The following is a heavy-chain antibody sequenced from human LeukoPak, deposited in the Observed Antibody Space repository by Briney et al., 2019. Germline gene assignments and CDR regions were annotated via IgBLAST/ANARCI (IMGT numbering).Heavy chain of an antibody. J-gene: IGHJ5*02. CDR2: ICYSGST. D-gene: IGHD2-2*02. CDR1: GGSISSGDYY. Sequence: SQTLSLTCTVSGGSISSGDYYWSWIRQPPGKGLEWIGYICYSGSTYYNPSLKSRVTISVDTSKNQFSLKLSSVTAADTAVYYCARTDIVVVPAAISWFDPWGQGTLVTVSS. CDR3: ARTDIVVVPAAISWFDP. V-gene: IGHV4-30-4*08.